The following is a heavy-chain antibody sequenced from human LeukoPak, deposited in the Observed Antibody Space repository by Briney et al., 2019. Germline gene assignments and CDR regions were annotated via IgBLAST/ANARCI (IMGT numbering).Heavy chain of an antibody. CDR3: ARRPKYCTGDNCYYFFDY. CDR1: GYSFTSYW. D-gene: IGHD2-15*01. V-gene: IGHV5-51*01. Sequence: GESLKISCKGSGYSFTSYWIGWVRQMPGKGLEWMGIIFPGDSETIYSPSFRGQVTISADKSITTAYLQWSSLKASDTAFYYCARRPKYCTGDNCYYFFDYWGQGTLVTVSS. J-gene: IGHJ4*02. CDR2: IFPGDSET.